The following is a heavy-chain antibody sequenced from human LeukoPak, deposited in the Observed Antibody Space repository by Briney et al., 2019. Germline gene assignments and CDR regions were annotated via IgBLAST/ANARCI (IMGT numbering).Heavy chain of an antibody. Sequence: GGSLRLSCAASGFTFSSYWMSWVRQAPGKGLEWVANIKQDGSEKYYVDSVKGRFTISRDNAKNSLYLQMNSLRAEDTAVYYCAREATTVTYFRRQARYFDYWGQGTLATVSS. CDR2: IKQDGSEK. CDR1: GFTFSSYW. V-gene: IGHV3-7*01. D-gene: IGHD4-17*01. J-gene: IGHJ4*02. CDR3: AREATTVTYFRRQARYFDY.